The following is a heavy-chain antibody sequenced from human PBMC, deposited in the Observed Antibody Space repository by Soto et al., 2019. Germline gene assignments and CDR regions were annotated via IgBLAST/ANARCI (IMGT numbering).Heavy chain of an antibody. J-gene: IGHJ6*02. V-gene: IGHV4-30-2*01. CDR2: IYHGGST. Sequence: SETLSLTCAFSDGSISSGGYSLSWIRQPPGKGLEWIGYIYHGGSTYYNPSLKSRVLISVDRSRNQFSLKLSSVTAADTAVYYCARGDGYYYGMDVWGQGTTVTVSS. CDR3: ARGDGYYYGMDV. CDR1: DGSISSGGYS.